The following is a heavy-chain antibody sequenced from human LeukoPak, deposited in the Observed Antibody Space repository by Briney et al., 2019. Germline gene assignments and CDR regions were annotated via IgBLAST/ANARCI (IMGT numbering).Heavy chain of an antibody. Sequence: GGSLRLSCAASGFTFSSYAMSWVRQAPGKGLEWVSAISGSGGSTYYADSVKGRFTISRDNSKNTLYLQMNSLRAEDTAVYYCAKVSYYDSSGYSYFDYWGQGTLVTVPS. V-gene: IGHV3-23*01. CDR3: AKVSYYDSSGYSYFDY. D-gene: IGHD3-22*01. CDR1: GFTFSSYA. J-gene: IGHJ4*02. CDR2: ISGSGGST.